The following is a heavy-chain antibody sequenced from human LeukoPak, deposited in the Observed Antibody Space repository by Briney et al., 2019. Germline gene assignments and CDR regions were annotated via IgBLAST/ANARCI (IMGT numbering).Heavy chain of an antibody. J-gene: IGHJ4*02. Sequence: GASVKVSCKASGNTLTSYGISWVRQAPGQGLEWMGWISAYNGNTNYAQKLQGRVTMTTDTSTSTAYMELRSLRSDDTAVYYCAKDRHRGSYYEGGNYGYFDYWGQGTLVTVSS. V-gene: IGHV1-18*01. CDR1: GNTLTSYG. CDR2: ISAYNGNT. CDR3: AKDRHRGSYYEGGNYGYFDY. D-gene: IGHD1-26*01.